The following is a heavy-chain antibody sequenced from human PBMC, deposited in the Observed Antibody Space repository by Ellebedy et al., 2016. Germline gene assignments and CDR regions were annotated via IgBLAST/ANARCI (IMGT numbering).Heavy chain of an antibody. CDR2: FDPEDGET. Sequence: ASVKVSXXVSGYTLTELSMHWVRQAPGKGLEWMGGFDPEDGETIYAQKFQGRVTMTEDTSTDTAYMELSSLRSEDTAVYYCATGEVGATTFDYWGQGTLVTVSS. J-gene: IGHJ4*02. V-gene: IGHV1-24*01. CDR3: ATGEVGATTFDY. D-gene: IGHD1-26*01. CDR1: GYTLTELS.